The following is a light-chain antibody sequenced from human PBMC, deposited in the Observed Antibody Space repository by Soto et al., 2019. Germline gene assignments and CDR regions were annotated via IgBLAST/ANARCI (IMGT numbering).Light chain of an antibody. CDR3: QHYGSSPT. V-gene: IGKV3-20*01. CDR1: QSVSSSY. Sequence: EIVLTQFPGTQSLSPGERATLSCRASQSVSSSYLAWFQQKPGQAPRLLIYGASSRATGIPDRFSGRGSGTDFTLTISRLEPEDFAVYYCQHYGSSPTFGQGAKLEIK. J-gene: IGKJ2*01. CDR2: GAS.